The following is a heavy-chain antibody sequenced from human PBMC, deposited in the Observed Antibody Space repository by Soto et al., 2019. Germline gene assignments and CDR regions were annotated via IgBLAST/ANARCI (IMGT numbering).Heavy chain of an antibody. CDR2: IYSGGYT. Sequence: EVQLVESGGGLIQPGGSLRLSCAVSGFTVSNNYMSWVRQAPGKGLEGVSVIYSGGYTAYGDSVKGRFTISRDNSKNTHFLKMQRRGPDATAVYSCAPRAGGGGYWGQGTLVTVSS. CDR1: GFTVSNNY. J-gene: IGHJ4*02. V-gene: IGHV3-53*01. D-gene: IGHD3-10*01. CDR3: APRAGGGGY.